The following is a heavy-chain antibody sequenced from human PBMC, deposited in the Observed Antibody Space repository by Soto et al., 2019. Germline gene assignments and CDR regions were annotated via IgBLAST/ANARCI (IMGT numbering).Heavy chain of an antibody. D-gene: IGHD3-3*01. CDR3: ARAHDYDFWSGFLFYGMDV. CDR1: RFTFSNYA. V-gene: IGHV3-23*01. Sequence: GGSLRLSCAASRFTFSNYAMSRVRQAPGKGLEWVSGISSTGGSTYYADSVKGRFTISRDNSKNTLDLQMSSLRAEDTAIYYCARAHDYDFWSGFLFYGMDVWGQGTTVTVSS. J-gene: IGHJ6*02. CDR2: ISSTGGST.